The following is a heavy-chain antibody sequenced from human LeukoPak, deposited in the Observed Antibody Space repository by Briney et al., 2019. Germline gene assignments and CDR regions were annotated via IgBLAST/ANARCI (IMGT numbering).Heavy chain of an antibody. J-gene: IGHJ5*02. Sequence: SQALSLTCAISGDSVSSNSVTWNWIRQSPSRGLEWLGRTYYRSTWYNDYAVSVRGRITVNPDTSKNQFSLHLNSVTPEDTAVYYCARRLTRYDCFDPWGQGILVTVSS. CDR2: TYYRSTWYN. CDR1: GDSVSSNSVT. CDR3: ARRLTRYDCFDP. D-gene: IGHD1-1*01. V-gene: IGHV6-1*01.